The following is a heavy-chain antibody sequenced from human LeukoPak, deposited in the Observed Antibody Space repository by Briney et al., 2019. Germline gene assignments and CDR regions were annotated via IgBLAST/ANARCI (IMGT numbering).Heavy chain of an antibody. CDR1: GGSISSGGYY. CDR2: IYHSGST. D-gene: IGHD2-2*01. V-gene: IGHV4-30-2*01. J-gene: IGHJ3*02. CDR3: ATSRAYCSSTSCYDDAFDI. Sequence: SETLSLTCTVSGGSISSGGYYWSWIRQPPGKGLEWIGYIYHSGSTYYNPSLKSRATISVDRSKNQFSLKLSSVTAADTAVYYCATSRAYCSSTSCYDDAFDIWGQGTMVTVSS.